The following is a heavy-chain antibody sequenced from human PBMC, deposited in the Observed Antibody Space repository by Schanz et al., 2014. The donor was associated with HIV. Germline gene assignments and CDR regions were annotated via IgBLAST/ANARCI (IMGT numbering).Heavy chain of an antibody. CDR2: MRGSDDST. V-gene: IGHV3-23*01. Sequence: EVKLSESGGGLVQPGGSLRLSCVASGFTFSTYAMSWVRQAPGKGLEWVSGMRGSDDSTFYADSVKGRFTISRDNSKNTLYLQMNTLRAEDTAVYYCAKGSNYYGLDVWGQGTTVTVSS. D-gene: IGHD3-10*01. CDR1: GFTFSTYA. J-gene: IGHJ6*02. CDR3: AKGSNYYGLDV.